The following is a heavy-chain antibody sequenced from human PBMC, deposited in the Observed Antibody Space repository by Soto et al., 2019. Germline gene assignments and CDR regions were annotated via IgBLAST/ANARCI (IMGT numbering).Heavy chain of an antibody. J-gene: IGHJ6*02. CDR3: AGLWFGESPPYYYGMDV. V-gene: IGHV1-69*13. CDR1: GGTFSSYA. D-gene: IGHD3-10*01. Sequence: GASVKVSCKASGGTFSSYAISWVRQAPGQGLEWMGGIIPIFGTANYAQKFQGRVTITADESTSTAYMELSSLRSEDTAVYYCAGLWFGESPPYYYGMDVWGQGTTVTV. CDR2: IIPIFGTA.